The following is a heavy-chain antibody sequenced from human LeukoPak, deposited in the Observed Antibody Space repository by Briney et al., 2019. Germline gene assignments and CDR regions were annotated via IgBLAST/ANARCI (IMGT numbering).Heavy chain of an antibody. V-gene: IGHV1-69*13. CDR2: IIPIFGTA. J-gene: IGHJ5*02. CDR3: ARDHPGDGSGSRNWFDP. CDR1: GGTFSSYA. Sequence: EASVKVSCKASGGTFSSYAISWVRQAPGQGLEWMGGIIPIFGTANYAQKSQGRVTITADESTSTAYMELSSLRSEDTAVYYCARDHPGDGSGSRNWFDPWGQGTLVTVSS. D-gene: IGHD3-10*01.